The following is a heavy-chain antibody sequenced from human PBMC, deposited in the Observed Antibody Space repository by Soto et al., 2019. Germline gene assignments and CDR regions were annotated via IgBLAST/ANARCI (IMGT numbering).Heavy chain of an antibody. CDR2: ISAYNGNT. CDR3: ARDYYDSSGLGAFDI. D-gene: IGHD3-22*01. Sequence: ASVKVSCKASGYTFTSYGISWVRQAPGQGLVWMGWISAYNGNTNYSQKLQGRVTMTTDTFMSTAYMELRSLRSDDTAVYYCARDYYDSSGLGAFDIWGQGTMVTVSS. V-gene: IGHV1-18*01. CDR1: GYTFTSYG. J-gene: IGHJ3*02.